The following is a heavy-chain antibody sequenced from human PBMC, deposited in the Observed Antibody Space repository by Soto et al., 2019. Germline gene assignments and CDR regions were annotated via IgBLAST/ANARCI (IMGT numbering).Heavy chain of an antibody. V-gene: IGHV6-1*01. CDR3: ARAHVGETGYFDY. CDR2: TYYRSKWNN. CDR1: GDRVSSSSAS. D-gene: IGHD3-16*01. Sequence: SQTLSLTCVISGDRVSSSSASWNWLRQSPSRGLEWLGRTYYRSKWNNDYAVSVKSRITIIPDTSKNQFSLQVNSVTPEDTAVYYCARAHVGETGYFDYWGQGALVTSPQ. J-gene: IGHJ4*02.